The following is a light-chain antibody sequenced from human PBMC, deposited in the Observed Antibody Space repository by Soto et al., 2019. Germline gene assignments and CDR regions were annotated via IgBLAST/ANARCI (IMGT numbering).Light chain of an antibody. CDR2: AAS. J-gene: IGKJ4*01. V-gene: IGKV1-12*01. CDR1: QGISSW. Sequence: DIQMTQSPSSVSASVGGRVTITCRASQGISSWVAWYQQKPGKAPNLLIYAASSLQSGVPSRFSGSGSGTEFTLTISSLQPEDFATYYCQQADTFPLTFGGGTKV. CDR3: QQADTFPLT.